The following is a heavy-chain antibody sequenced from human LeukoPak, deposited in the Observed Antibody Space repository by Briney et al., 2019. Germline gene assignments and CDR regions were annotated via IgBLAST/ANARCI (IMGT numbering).Heavy chain of an antibody. CDR3: ARGYGDDDSDAFDI. D-gene: IGHD4-17*01. J-gene: IGHJ3*02. V-gene: IGHV4-59*01. Sequence: SETLSLTCTVSGGSISSYYWSWIRQPPGKGLEWIGYIYYSGSTNYNPSLKSRVTISVDTSKNQFSLKLSSVTAADTAVYYCARGYGDDDSDAFDIWGQGTMVTVSS. CDR1: GGSISSYY. CDR2: IYYSGST.